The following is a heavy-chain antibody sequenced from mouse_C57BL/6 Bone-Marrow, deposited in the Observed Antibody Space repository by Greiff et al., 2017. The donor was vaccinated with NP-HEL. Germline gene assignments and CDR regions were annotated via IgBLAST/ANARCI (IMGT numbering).Heavy chain of an antibody. Sequence: VQLQQSGAELVRPGASVKLSCTASGFNIKDDYMPWVKQRPEQGLEWIGWIDPENGDTEYASKFQGKATITADTSSNTAYLQLSSLTSEDTAVYYCTTGGSSPYAMDYWGQGTSVTVSS. D-gene: IGHD1-1*01. V-gene: IGHV14-4*01. J-gene: IGHJ4*01. CDR3: TTGGSSPYAMDY. CDR1: GFNIKDDY. CDR2: IDPENGDT.